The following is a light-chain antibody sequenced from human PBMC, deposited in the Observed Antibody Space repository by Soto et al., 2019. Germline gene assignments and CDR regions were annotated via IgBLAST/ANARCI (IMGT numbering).Light chain of an antibody. CDR1: QSVSSN. V-gene: IGKV3-15*01. J-gene: IGKJ4*01. CDR3: QQYDNWPPLT. CDR2: GAS. Sequence: EIVITQSPATLSVSPGERATLSCKASQSVSSNLAWYQQKPGQAPRLLIYGASTRATGIPARFSGSGSGTEFTLTISSLQSEDFAIDYCQQYDNWPPLTFGGGTKVEIK.